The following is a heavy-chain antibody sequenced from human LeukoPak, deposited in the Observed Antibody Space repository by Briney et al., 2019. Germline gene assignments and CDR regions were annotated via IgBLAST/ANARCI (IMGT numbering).Heavy chain of an antibody. V-gene: IGHV3-33*01. CDR1: GFTFSSYG. Sequence: PGGSLRLSCAASGFTFSSYGMHWVRQAPGKGLEWVAAIWYDGSNKYYADSVKGRFTISRDNSKNTLYLQMNSLRAEDTAVYYCARDSPRIAAAGPQGYGMDVWGQGTTVTVSS. J-gene: IGHJ6*02. CDR2: IWYDGSNK. D-gene: IGHD6-13*01. CDR3: ARDSPRIAAAGPQGYGMDV.